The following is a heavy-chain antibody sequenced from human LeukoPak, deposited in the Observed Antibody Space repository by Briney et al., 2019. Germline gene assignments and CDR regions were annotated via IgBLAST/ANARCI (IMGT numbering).Heavy chain of an antibody. V-gene: IGHV3-15*01. J-gene: IGHJ4*02. CDR2: IKNKGDGGTT. Sequence: GGSLRLSCAASGFTFNKAWMSWVRLAPGKGLEWVGRIKNKGDGGTTDYAAPVKGRFTVSRDDSKSTLYLQMNSLKTEDTAVYYCTTSGTPFEYWGQGTLVNVSS. CDR3: TTSGTPFEY. CDR1: GFTFNKAW. D-gene: IGHD3-10*01.